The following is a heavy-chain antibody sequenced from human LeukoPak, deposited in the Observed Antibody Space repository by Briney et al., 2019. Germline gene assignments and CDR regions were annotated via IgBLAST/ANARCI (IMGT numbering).Heavy chain of an antibody. Sequence: SETLSLTCTVSGGSVSSSSYYWGWIRQPPGKGLEWIGSIYHSGSTYYNPSLKSRVTISVDTSKNQFSLKLSSVTAADTAVYFCARGPYSYDSSGAFDIWGQGTMVTVSS. J-gene: IGHJ3*02. CDR3: ARGPYSYDSSGAFDI. D-gene: IGHD3-22*01. V-gene: IGHV4-39*07. CDR2: IYHSGST. CDR1: GGSVSSSSYY.